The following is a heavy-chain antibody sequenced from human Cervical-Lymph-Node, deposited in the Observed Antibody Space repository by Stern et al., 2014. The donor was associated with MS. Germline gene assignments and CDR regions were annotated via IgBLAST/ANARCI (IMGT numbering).Heavy chain of an antibody. V-gene: IGHV4-31*03. CDR1: GVSVSSGGFD. CDR3: ATSPPHIEGAAFEI. Sequence: QVHLQESGPGLVKPSQTLSLTCTFSGVSVSSGGFDWPWIRQVPGKGLEWLGYIHHSGTTFYKPSLKGRDSIPRDTSTNPVFLYLRTVIAADTTVDYCATSPPHIEGAAFEIWGQGTMVTVSS. J-gene: IGHJ3*02. CDR2: IHHSGTT. D-gene: IGHD1-26*01.